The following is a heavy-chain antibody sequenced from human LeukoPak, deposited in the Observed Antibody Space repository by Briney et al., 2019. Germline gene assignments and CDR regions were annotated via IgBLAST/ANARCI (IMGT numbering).Heavy chain of an antibody. J-gene: IGHJ5*02. CDR3: ARDLQLYYYDSSGYT. D-gene: IGHD3-22*01. V-gene: IGHV1-2*02. Sequence: GASVKVSCKASGYTFTGYYMHWVRQAPGQGLEWMGWINPNSGGTNYAQKFQGRVTMTRDTSISTAYMELSRLRSDDTAVYYCARDLQLYYYDSSGYTWGQGTLVTVSS. CDR1: GYTFTGYY. CDR2: INPNSGGT.